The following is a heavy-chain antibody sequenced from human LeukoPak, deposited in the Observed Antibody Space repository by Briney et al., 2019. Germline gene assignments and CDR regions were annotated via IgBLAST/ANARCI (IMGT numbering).Heavy chain of an antibody. J-gene: IGHJ6*02. D-gene: IGHD3-3*01. CDR3: ARHSRFLEWFPYWYYGMDV. V-gene: IGHV4-34*01. CDR2: INHSGST. Sequence: SETLSLTCAVYGGSFSGYYWSWIRQPPGKGLEWIGEINHSGSTNYNPSLKSRVTISVDTSKNQFSLKLSSVTAADTAVYYCARHSRFLEWFPYWYYGMDVWGQGTTVTVSS. CDR1: GGSFSGYY.